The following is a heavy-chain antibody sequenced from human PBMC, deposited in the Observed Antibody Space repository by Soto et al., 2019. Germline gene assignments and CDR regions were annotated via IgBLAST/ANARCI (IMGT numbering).Heavy chain of an antibody. D-gene: IGHD6-19*01. CDR3: ARALGWSGNYYYYYGMDV. J-gene: IGHJ6*02. CDR1: GFTFSSYG. CDR2: IWYDGSNK. V-gene: IGHV3-33*01. Sequence: QVQLVESGGGVVQPGRSLRLSCAASGFTFSSYGMHWVRQAPGKGLEWVAVIWYDGSNKYYADSVKGRFTISRDNSKNTLYLQMNSLRAEDTAVYYCARALGWSGNYYYYYGMDVWGQGTTVTVSS.